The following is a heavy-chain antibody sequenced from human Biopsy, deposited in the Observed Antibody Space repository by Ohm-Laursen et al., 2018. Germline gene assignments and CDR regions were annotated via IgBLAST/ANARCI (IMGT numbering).Heavy chain of an antibody. CDR3: ARTPILIVSAGLVYRHRRHLQGMDV. J-gene: IGHJ6*02. Sequence: TQTLTLTCSFPGLSLSVRGMCGSWIRQAPGKALEWLARVVWVDQNDDSPPLQTKLSISKDPSNDQVVLTVNSVDPADTATYYCARTPILIVSAGLVYRHRRHLQGMDVWGQGIAVTVS. D-gene: IGHD6-13*01. CDR1: GLSLSVRGMC. V-gene: IGHV2-70*11. CDR2: VVWVDQN.